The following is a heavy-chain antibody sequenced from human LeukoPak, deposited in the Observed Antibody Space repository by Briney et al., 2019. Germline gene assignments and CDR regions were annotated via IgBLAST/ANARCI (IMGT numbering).Heavy chain of an antibody. D-gene: IGHD4-23*01. CDR2: INHSGST. CDR1: GGSFSGYY. V-gene: IGHV4-34*01. J-gene: IGHJ4*02. CDR3: ARSTVV. Sequence: SETLSLTCAVYGGSFSGYYWSWIRQPPGKGLEWIGEINHSGSTNYNPSLKSRVTISVDTSKNQFSLKLSSVTAADTAVYYCARSTVVWGRGTLVTVSS.